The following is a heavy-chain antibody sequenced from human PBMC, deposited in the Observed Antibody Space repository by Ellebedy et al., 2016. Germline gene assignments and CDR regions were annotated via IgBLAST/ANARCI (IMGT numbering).Heavy chain of an antibody. CDR2: ITGAGNT. J-gene: IGHJ4*02. CDR3: VREGFYYDSSGRWLSYFFDF. CDR1: GFTFSSSA. D-gene: IGHD3-22*01. V-gene: IGHV3-23*01. Sequence: GESLKISCAASGFTFSSSAMTWVRQAPGKGLAWVSAITGAGNTYYADSVKGRFTVSRDNSKNTLYLQMSSLKTEDTAVYYCVREGFYYDSSGRWLSYFFDFWGQGTLATVSS.